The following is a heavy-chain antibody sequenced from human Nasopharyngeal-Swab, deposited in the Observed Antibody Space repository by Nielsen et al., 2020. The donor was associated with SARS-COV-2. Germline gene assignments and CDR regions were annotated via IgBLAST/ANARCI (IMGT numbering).Heavy chain of an antibody. CDR3: ARGAHYYYGMDV. CDR2: ISAYNGNT. J-gene: IGHJ6*02. V-gene: IGHV1-18*01. Sequence: ASVQVSCKASVYTFTSYGISWVRQAPGQGLAWMGWISAYNGNTNYAQKLQGRVTMTTDTSTSTAYMELRSLRSDDTAVYYCARGAHYYYGMDVWGQGTTVTVSS. CDR1: VYTFTSYG.